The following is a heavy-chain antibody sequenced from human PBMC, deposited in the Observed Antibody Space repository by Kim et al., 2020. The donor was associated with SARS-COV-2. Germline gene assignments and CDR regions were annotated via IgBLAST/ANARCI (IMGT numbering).Heavy chain of an antibody. CDR2: IYYSGST. CDR1: GGSISSGGYY. V-gene: IGHV4-31*03. Sequence: SETLSLTCTVSGGSISSGGYYWSWIRQHPGKGLEWIGYIYYSGSTYYNPSLKSRVTISVDTSKNQFSLKLSSVTAADTAVYYCARDVGDSSGYYFGYWGQGTLVTVSS. D-gene: IGHD3-22*01. CDR3: ARDVGDSSGYYFGY. J-gene: IGHJ4*02.